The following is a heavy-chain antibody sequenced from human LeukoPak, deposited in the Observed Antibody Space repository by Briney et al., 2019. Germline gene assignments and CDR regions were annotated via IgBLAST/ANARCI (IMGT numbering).Heavy chain of an antibody. J-gene: IGHJ4*02. V-gene: IGHV3-7*04. Sequence: PAGSLTHASVVTVSTLSSYWMSWVRQAPEKGLEWVANIKQDGSEKFYVDSVKGRFTISRDDDKNSLCLQMNSQRAEDTAVYYCARAVGATHFDYWGQRILVTVS. CDR2: IKQDGSEK. CDR3: ARAVGATHFDY. CDR1: VSTLSSYW. D-gene: IGHD1-26*01.